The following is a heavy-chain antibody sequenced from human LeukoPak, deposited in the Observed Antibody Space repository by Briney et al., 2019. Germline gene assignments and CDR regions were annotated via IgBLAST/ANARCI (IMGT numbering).Heavy chain of an antibody. D-gene: IGHD5-24*01. CDR3: ARDLRRSGYNWGCDH. Sequence: ASVKVSCKASGYMFTHYYMHWVRQAPGPGLEWMGMITSSGGDTSYAQKFEGRVTMTRDTSTRTVYMELSSLTSEDTAVYYCARDLRRSGYNWGCDHWGQGTLVTVSP. CDR1: GYMFTHYY. V-gene: IGHV1-46*01. CDR2: ITSSGGDT. J-gene: IGHJ5*02.